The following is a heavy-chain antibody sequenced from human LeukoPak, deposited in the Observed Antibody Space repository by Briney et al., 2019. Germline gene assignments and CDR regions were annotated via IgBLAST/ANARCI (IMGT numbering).Heavy chain of an antibody. CDR2: ISSSGSTI. CDR3: AKLGYYYGSGSIDY. D-gene: IGHD3-10*01. CDR1: GFTFSDYY. J-gene: IGHJ4*02. Sequence: GGSLRLSCAASGFTFSDYYMSWIRQAPGKGLEWVSYISSSGSTIYYADSVKGRFTISRDNSKNTLYLQMNSLRAEDTAVYYCAKLGYYYGSGSIDYWGQGTLVTVSS. V-gene: IGHV3-11*01.